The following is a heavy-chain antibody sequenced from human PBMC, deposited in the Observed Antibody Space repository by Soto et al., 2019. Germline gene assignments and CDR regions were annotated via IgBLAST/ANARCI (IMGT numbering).Heavy chain of an antibody. CDR3: ARSLEWLFAFDI. Sequence: SENLCLTCAVSGGSIISGGYSWSWIRQPPGKGLEWIVYIYHSGSTYYNPSLKSRVTISVDRSKNQFSLKLSSVTAADTAVYYCARSLEWLFAFDIWGQGTMVTVSS. V-gene: IGHV4-30-2*01. D-gene: IGHD3-3*01. CDR2: IYHSGST. J-gene: IGHJ3*02. CDR1: GGSIISGGYS.